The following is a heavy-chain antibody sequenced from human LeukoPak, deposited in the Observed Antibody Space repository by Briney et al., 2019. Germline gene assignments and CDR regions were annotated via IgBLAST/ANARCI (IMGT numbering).Heavy chain of an antibody. CDR2: IYTSGRT. V-gene: IGHV4-4*07. CDR1: GGPISSYY. D-gene: IGHD5-12*01. CDR3: ARDLRGYDRSWIDA. Sequence: PSETLSLTCTVSGGPISSYYWSWIRQPAGKGLEWIGRIYTSGRTNYNPSLKSRVTMSVGTSKNQFSLKLSSVTAADTAVYYCARDLRGYDRSWIDALGEETLVTVSS. J-gene: IGHJ5*02.